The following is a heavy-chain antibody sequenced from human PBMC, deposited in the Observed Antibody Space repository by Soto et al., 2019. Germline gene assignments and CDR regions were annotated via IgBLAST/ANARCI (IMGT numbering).Heavy chain of an antibody. CDR1: GGSISSGGYY. D-gene: IGHD5-12*01. Sequence: PSETLSLTCTVSGGSISSGGYYWSWIRQHPGKGLEWIGYIYYSGSTYYNPSLKSRVTISVDTSKNQFSLKLSSVTAADTAVYYCARDRGYDDAFDIWGQGTMVTVSS. V-gene: IGHV4-31*03. CDR2: IYYSGST. CDR3: ARDRGYDDAFDI. J-gene: IGHJ3*02.